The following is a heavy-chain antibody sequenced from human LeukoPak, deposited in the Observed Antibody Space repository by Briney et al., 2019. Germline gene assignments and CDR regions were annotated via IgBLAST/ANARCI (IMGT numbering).Heavy chain of an antibody. V-gene: IGHV4-39*07. CDR2: IFYSGST. Sequence: SETLSLTCTVSGGSISSSSYYWGWIRQPPGKGLEWIGNIFYSGSTYYSPSLKSRVTISLDTSRNQFSPKLNSVTAADTAVYYCARGEWELGYYMDVWGKGTTVTISS. CDR3: ARGEWELGYYMDV. J-gene: IGHJ6*03. CDR1: GGSISSSSYY. D-gene: IGHD1-26*01.